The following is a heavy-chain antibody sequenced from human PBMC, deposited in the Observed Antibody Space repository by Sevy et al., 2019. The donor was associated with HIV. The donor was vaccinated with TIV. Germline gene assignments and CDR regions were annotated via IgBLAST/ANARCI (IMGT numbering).Heavy chain of an antibody. Sequence: QLGGSLRLSCAASGFSVNSNYMTWVRQAPGKGLEGVSVIYSDETTYHADSVKDRFTISRDNSKNMLYLRMSSLRAEDTAIYYCARGKSGYGYALNYWGQGTLVTVSS. J-gene: IGHJ4*02. CDR3: ARGKSGYGYALNY. CDR1: GFSVNSNY. CDR2: IYSDETT. D-gene: IGHD5-18*01. V-gene: IGHV3-66*01.